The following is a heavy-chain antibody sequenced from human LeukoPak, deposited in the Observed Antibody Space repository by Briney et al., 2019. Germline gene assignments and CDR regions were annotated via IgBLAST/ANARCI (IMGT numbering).Heavy chain of an antibody. J-gene: IGHJ3*02. CDR2: ISSSSSTI. CDR1: GFTFSSYS. CDR3: ASAFDAFDI. V-gene: IGHV3-48*01. Sequence: GGSLRLSCAASGFTFSSYSMNWVRQAPGKGLEWVSYISSSSSTIYYVASVKGRFTISRDNAKNSLYLQMNSLRAEDTAVYYCASAFDAFDIWGQGTMVTVSS.